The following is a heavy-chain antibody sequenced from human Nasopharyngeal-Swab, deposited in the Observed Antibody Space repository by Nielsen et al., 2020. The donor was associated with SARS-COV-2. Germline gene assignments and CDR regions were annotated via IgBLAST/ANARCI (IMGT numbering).Heavy chain of an antibody. CDR3: ARLVSGWYEVEY. D-gene: IGHD6-19*01. CDR2: IYYSGST. CDR1: GGSISSSRYY. Sequence: SETLSLTCTVSGGSISSSRYYWGWIRQPPGKGLEWIGSIYYSGSTYYNPSLKSRVTISVDTSKNQFSLKLSSVTAADTAVYYCARLVSGWYEVEYWGQGTLVTVSS. J-gene: IGHJ4*02. V-gene: IGHV4-39*01.